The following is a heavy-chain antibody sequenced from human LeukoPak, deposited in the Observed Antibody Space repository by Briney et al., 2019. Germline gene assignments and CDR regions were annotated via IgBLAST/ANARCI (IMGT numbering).Heavy chain of an antibody. V-gene: IGHV1-2*02. CDR2: INPNSGGT. CDR1: RYTFTCYY. Sequence: VPVKVCCSPSRYTFTCYYMHWVLQAPGQAPKWMGWINPNSGGTNYAQKFRGRVTMTRDTSISTAYMELSRLRSDDTAVYYCARDRASIAALDYWGQGTLVTVSS. D-gene: IGHD6-13*01. CDR3: ARDRASIAALDY. J-gene: IGHJ4*02.